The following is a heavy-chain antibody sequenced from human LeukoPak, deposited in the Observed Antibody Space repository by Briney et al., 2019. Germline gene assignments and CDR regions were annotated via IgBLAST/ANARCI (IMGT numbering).Heavy chain of an antibody. CDR2: IYYSGST. Sequence: SETLSLTCTVSGGSISSYYWSWIRQPPGKGLEWIGYIYYSGSTNYNPSLKSRVTISVDTSKNQFALKLSAVTAADTALHYGGRDFRRFGEFNYFDHWGQGTLVPVLS. CDR3: GRDFRRFGEFNYFDH. J-gene: IGHJ4*02. CDR1: GGSISSYY. D-gene: IGHD3-10*01. V-gene: IGHV4-59*01.